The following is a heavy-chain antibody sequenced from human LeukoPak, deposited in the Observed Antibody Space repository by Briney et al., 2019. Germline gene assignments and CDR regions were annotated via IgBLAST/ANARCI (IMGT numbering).Heavy chain of an antibody. D-gene: IGHD5-12*01. CDR2: INSNSGAT. J-gene: IGHJ4*02. Sequence: ASVKVSCKASGYTFTDYYIHWVRQAPGQGLEWMGWINSNSGATNYAQKFQGRVIMTRDTSISTAYMELTRLGSDDTAVYYCARDGSLAYWGQGTLVTVSS. V-gene: IGHV1-2*02. CDR1: GYTFTDYY. CDR3: ARDGSLAY.